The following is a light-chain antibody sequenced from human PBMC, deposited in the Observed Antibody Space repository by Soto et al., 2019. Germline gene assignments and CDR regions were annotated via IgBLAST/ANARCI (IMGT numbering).Light chain of an antibody. CDR3: QQRSNWPIT. Sequence: EIVMTQSPATLSVSPGERATLSCRASQSVSSNLAWYQQKPGQAPRLLIYGASSRATGIPDRFSGSGSGTDFTLTISSLEPEDFAVYYCQQRSNWPITFGQGTKVDIK. CDR2: GAS. V-gene: IGKV3-11*01. CDR1: QSVSSN. J-gene: IGKJ1*01.